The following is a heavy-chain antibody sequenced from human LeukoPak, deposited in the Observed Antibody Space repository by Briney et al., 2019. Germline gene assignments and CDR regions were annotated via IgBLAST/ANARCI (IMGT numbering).Heavy chain of an antibody. CDR3: ATHRLESHDIQFDY. V-gene: IGHV3-49*04. CDR2: IRISAYGATT. Sequence: GRSLRLSYTVSGLPFSDYALSWVRQLPGMGVEWVGFIRISAYGATTEYSAPVKDRFSISRDDSKSLVYLQMNTLKTEDTAVYYCATHRLESHDIQFDYWGQGAQVTVPS. D-gene: IGHD1-1*01. J-gene: IGHJ4*02. CDR1: GLPFSDYA.